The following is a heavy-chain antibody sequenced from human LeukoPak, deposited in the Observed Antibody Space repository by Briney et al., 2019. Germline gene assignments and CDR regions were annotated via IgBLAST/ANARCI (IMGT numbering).Heavy chain of an antibody. V-gene: IGHV1-18*01. D-gene: IGHD6-19*01. CDR3: ARDFDSSGWYGLDDY. CDR1: GYTFTSYG. J-gene: IGHJ4*02. Sequence: GASVKVSCKASGYTFTSYGISWVRQAPGQGLEWMGWISAYNGNTNYAQKLQGRVTITTDTSTSTAYMELRSLRSDDTAVYYCARDFDSSGWYGLDDYWGQGTLVTVSS. CDR2: ISAYNGNT.